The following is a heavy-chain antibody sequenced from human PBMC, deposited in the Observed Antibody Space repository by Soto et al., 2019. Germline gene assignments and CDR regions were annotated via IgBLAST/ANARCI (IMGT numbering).Heavy chain of an antibody. D-gene: IGHD6-19*01. CDR2: LSSDGGDT. J-gene: IGHJ4*02. CDR3: AVNTRYSSGQHSRPTPIFDH. V-gene: IGHV3-23*01. Sequence: EVQLLDSGGGLVQPGGSLRLSCVASGLNFNIYPMSWVRQLPGEGLEWVSSLSSDGGDTYYADSVKGRFTISRDSSKNTLYLQMNSLRAEDTAVYYCAVNTRYSSGQHSRPTPIFDHWGPGTQVAVSS. CDR1: GLNFNIYP.